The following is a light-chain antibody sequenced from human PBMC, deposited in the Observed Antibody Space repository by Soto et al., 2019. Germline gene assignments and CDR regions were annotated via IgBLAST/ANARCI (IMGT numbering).Light chain of an antibody. Sequence: EILMTQSPATLSLSPVERVTLSCMAGQGVTTNFAWYQQKSGQSPRLLIYDVSSRATGVPSRFSGTGSETDFTLTISGLQSEDSAIYFCQQYNNWPFFFGQGTRLEIK. V-gene: IGKV3-15*01. CDR1: QGVTTN. CDR3: QQYNNWPFF. CDR2: DVS. J-gene: IGKJ5*01.